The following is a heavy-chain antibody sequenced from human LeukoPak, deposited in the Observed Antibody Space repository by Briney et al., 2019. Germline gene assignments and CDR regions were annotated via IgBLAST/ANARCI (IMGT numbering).Heavy chain of an antibody. CDR3: ARGFRWYSSSSGLDY. CDR2: IYYSGST. CDR1: GGSFSGYY. V-gene: IGHV4-34*01. D-gene: IGHD6-6*01. J-gene: IGHJ4*02. Sequence: SETLSLTCAVYGGSFSGYYWGWIRQPPGKGLEWIGSIYYSGSTYYNPSLKSRVTISVDTSKNQFSLKLSSVTAADTAVYYCARGFRWYSSSSGLDYWGQGTLVTVSS.